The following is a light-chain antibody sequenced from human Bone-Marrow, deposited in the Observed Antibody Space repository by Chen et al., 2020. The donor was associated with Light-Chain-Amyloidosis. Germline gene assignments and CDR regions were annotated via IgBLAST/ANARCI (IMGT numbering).Light chain of an antibody. Sequence: SSVLTQPSSVSVAPGQTVTLACGGNNIGSTSVHWYQQTPGQAPLLVVYDDSDRPSGIPERLSGSNSGNTATLTISRVEAGDEADYYCQVWDRSSDRPVFGGGTKLTVL. CDR1: NIGSTS. CDR2: DDS. J-gene: IGLJ3*02. V-gene: IGLV3-21*02. CDR3: QVWDRSSDRPV.